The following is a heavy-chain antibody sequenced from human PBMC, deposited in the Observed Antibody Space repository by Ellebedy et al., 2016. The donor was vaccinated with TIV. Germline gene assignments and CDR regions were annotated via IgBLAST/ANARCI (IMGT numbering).Heavy chain of an antibody. CDR3: AKVVRDPPYFYYCMDV. CDR2: IYYNGIT. V-gene: IGHV4-59*01. D-gene: IGHD2-21*01. Sequence: SETLSLXCTVSGGSISSYYWSWIRQPPGKGLEWIGFIYYNGITNYNPSLKSRVTISVDTSKNQFSLKLTSVTAADTAVYYCAKVVRDPPYFYYCMDVWGKGTTVTVSS. CDR1: GGSISSYY. J-gene: IGHJ6*03.